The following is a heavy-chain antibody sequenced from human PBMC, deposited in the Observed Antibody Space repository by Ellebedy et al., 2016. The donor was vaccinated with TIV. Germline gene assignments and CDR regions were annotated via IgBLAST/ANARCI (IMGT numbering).Heavy chain of an antibody. CDR3: ARASLNYA. CDR1: GFTFNSSS. D-gene: IGHD3-16*01. CDR2: INSISTYT. J-gene: IGHJ5*02. V-gene: IGHV3-21*01. Sequence: PGGSLRLSCVASGFTFNSSSMNWVRQAPGKGLEWVASINSISTYTHYIDSVKGRFTISRDNAKRSVFLQMHSLRGEDSAVYYCARASLNYAWGQGTLVTVSS.